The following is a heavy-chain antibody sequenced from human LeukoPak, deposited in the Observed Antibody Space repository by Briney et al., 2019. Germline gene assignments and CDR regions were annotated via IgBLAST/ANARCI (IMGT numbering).Heavy chain of an antibody. CDR1: EFPFISYG. Sequence: GGPLKLPFPPPEFPFISYGSYWFGQAPGKGRWGASRISNDGTTTNYADSVKGRFAVSRDNAKNTMYLQMNSLRTEDTAVYYCVRDGPLGSYFDYWGQGALVTVSS. CDR2: ISNDGTTT. D-gene: IGHD1-26*01. CDR3: VRDGPLGSYFDY. V-gene: IGHV3-74*01. J-gene: IGHJ4*02.